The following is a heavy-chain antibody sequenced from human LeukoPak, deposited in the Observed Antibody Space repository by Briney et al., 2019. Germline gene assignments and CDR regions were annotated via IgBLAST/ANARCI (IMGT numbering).Heavy chain of an antibody. J-gene: IGHJ6*03. CDR2: ISSSSTTI. CDR1: GFTFSSYS. CDR3: ARENYMDV. Sequence: GGSLRLSCAASGFTFSSYSMNWVRQAPGKGLEWVSYISSSSTTIYYADPVKGRFTISRDNAKNSLYLQMNSLRAEDTAVYYCARENYMDVWGKGTTVTVSS. V-gene: IGHV3-48*04.